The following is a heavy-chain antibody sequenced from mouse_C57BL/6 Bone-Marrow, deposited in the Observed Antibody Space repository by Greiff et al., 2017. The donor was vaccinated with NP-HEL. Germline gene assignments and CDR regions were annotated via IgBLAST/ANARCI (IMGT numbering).Heavy chain of an antibody. V-gene: IGHV1-26*01. Sequence: VQLKQSGPELMKPGASVKISCKASGYTFTDYYMNWVKQSHGKSLEWIGDINPNNGGTSYNQKFKGKATLTVDKSSSTAYMELRSLTSEDSAVYYCARYPPDSESSFDYWGQGTTLTVSS. CDR2: INPNNGGT. CDR1: GYTFTDYY. CDR3: ARYPPDSESSFDY. J-gene: IGHJ2*01. D-gene: IGHD1-3*01.